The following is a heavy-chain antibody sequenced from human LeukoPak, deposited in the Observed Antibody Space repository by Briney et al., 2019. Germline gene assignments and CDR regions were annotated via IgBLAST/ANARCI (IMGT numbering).Heavy chain of an antibody. D-gene: IGHD3-22*01. J-gene: IGHJ4*02. CDR2: INTNTGNP. Sequence: ASVKVSCKASGYTFTSYAMNWVRQAPGQGLEWMGWINTNTGNPTYAQGFTGRFVFSLDTSVSTAYLRISSLKAEDTAVYYCARVDFDYYDSSGYYYVDDYWGQGTLVTVSS. CDR3: ARVDFDYYDSSGYYYVDDY. CDR1: GYTFTSYA. V-gene: IGHV7-4-1*02.